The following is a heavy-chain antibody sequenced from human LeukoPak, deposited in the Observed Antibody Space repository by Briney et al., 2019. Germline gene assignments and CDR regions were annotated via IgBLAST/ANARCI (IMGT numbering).Heavy chain of an antibody. V-gene: IGHV3-30*02. J-gene: IGHJ4*02. CDR3: AKGGMAAKIAY. Sequence: GGSLRLSCAASGFTFSNYGMHWVRQAPGKGLEWVAFIRYDGSNKYYADSVKGRFTISRDNSKNTLYLQINSLRAEDTAIYYCAKGGMAAKIAYWGQGTLVTVSS. D-gene: IGHD5-24*01. CDR1: GFTFSNYG. CDR2: IRYDGSNK.